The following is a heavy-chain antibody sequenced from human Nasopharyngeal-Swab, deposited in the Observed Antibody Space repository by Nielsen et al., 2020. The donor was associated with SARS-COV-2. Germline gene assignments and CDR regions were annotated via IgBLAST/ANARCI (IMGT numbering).Heavy chain of an antibody. D-gene: IGHD4-11*01. Sequence: GGSLRLSYAASGFTFSSYAMSWVRQTPGKGLEWVANINEGGSETDYVDSVKGRFTVTRDSAKNSVYLQMNSLRAEDTAIYYCAITSVDYWGLGTLVTVSS. CDR2: INEGGSET. CDR3: AITSVDY. CDR1: GFTFSSYA. J-gene: IGHJ4*02. V-gene: IGHV3-7*03.